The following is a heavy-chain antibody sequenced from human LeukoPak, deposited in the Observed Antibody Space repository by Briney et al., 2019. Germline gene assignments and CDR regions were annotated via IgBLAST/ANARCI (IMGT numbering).Heavy chain of an antibody. CDR2: IDWDDDK. CDR3: ARTTLTKYRGGDCYDFDY. J-gene: IGHJ4*02. D-gene: IGHD2-21*02. CDR1: GFSLSTSGMR. Sequence: SGPALVKPTQTLTLTCTFSGFSLSTSGMRVSWIRQPPGKALEWLARIDWDDDKFYSTSLKTRLTISKDTSKNQVVLTMTNMDPVDTATYYCARTTLTKYRGGDCYDFDYWGQGTLVTVSS. V-gene: IGHV2-70*04.